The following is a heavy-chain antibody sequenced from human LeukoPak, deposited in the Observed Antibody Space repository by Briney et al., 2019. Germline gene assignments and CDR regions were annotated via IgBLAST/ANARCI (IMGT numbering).Heavy chain of an antibody. CDR3: ATDRGWRTSGYYLYYFEY. D-gene: IGHD3-3*01. Sequence: GGSLRLSCAASGFIFANYFMSWVRQAPGKGLEWVASIKHDGSEKYYVDSVRGRFTISRDNTKNSLYLQMSSLRAEDTAVYYCATDRGWRTSGYYLYYFEYWGQGTLVTFSS. V-gene: IGHV3-7*01. CDR2: IKHDGSEK. J-gene: IGHJ4*02. CDR1: GFIFANYF.